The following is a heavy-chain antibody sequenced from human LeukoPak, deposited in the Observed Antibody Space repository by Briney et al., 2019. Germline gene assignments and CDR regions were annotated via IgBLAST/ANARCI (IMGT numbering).Heavy chain of an antibody. V-gene: IGHV3-23*01. CDR2: ISSTGGTT. CDR3: AKNGDRGAYCTGGTCYPYFYYHIDV. J-gene: IGHJ6*03. Sequence: GGSLRLSCAASGFTFSSNAMSWVRQAPGKGLEWVSSISSTGGTTYYADSVKGRFTISRDNSKNTLYLQMNSLRAEDTAIYYCAKNGDRGAYCTGGTCYPYFYYHIDVWGKGTTVTI. CDR1: GFTFSSNA. D-gene: IGHD2-15*01.